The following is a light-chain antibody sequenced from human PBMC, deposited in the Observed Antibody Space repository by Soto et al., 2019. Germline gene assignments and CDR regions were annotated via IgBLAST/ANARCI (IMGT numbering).Light chain of an antibody. CDR2: GAS. V-gene: IGKV3-20*01. CDR3: HKYGRSPQT. Sequence: EIVLTQSPGTLSLSPGERATLSCRASQSVSSSYLAWYQQKPGQAPGLLIYGASSRATGIPDRFTGSGSGTDYSLTTRRPDPEHCAVCYCHKYGRSPQTLGQGAKGDI. CDR1: QSVSSSY. J-gene: IGKJ1*01.